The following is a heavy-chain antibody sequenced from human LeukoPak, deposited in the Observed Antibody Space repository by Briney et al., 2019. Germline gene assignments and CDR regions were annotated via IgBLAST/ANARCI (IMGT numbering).Heavy chain of an antibody. V-gene: IGHV3-20*04. CDR2: INWNGGST. CDR1: GFTFDDYG. J-gene: IGHJ4*02. D-gene: IGHD1-26*01. CDR3: ARVVGASHHTVDY. Sequence: PGGSLRLSCAASGFTFDDYGMRWVRQAPGKGLGWVSVINWNGGSTGYADSVKGRFTVSRDDSENTLSLQMNSLRVEDTALYFCARVVGASHHTVDYWGQGALVTVSS.